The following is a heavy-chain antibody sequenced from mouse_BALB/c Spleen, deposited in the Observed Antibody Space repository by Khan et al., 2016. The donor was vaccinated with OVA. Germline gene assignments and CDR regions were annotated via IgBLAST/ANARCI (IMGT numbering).Heavy chain of an antibody. J-gene: IGHJ3*01. V-gene: IGHV1-4*01. CDR2: INPSNAYT. D-gene: IGHD2-14*01. CDR1: GYTFTSYT. CDR3: VRDGAYHRNDGWFAY. Sequence: VQLQQSGAELARPGASVKMSCKASGYTFTSYTIHWIKLRPGQGLEWIGYINPSNAYTNYNQRFKDKATLTADKSSTTAYIQLSSLTSDGSAVYYWVRDGAYHRNDGWFAYWGLGTLVTVSA.